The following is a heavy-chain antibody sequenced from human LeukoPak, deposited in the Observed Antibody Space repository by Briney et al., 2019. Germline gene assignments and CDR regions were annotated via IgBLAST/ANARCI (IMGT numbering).Heavy chain of an antibody. J-gene: IGHJ4*02. CDR2: INPNSGGT. CDR1: GYTFTGYY. Sequence: ASVKVSCKASGYTFTGYYMHWVRQAPGQGLEWMGWINPNSGGTNYAQMFQGRVTMTRDTSISTAYTELSRLRSDDTAVYYCARGLTTVTLYYFDYWGQGTLVTVSS. CDR3: ARGLTTVTLYYFDY. V-gene: IGHV1-2*02. D-gene: IGHD4-11*01.